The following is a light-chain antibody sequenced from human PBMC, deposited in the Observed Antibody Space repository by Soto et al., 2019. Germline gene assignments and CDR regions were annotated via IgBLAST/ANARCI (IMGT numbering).Light chain of an antibody. CDR3: QQLNSYPH. J-gene: IGKJ3*01. V-gene: IGKV1-9*01. CDR1: QGISSY. Sequence: DIQLTQSPSFLSASVGDRVTITCRASQGISSYLAWYQQKPGKAPKLLIYGASTLQSGVPARFSGSGSGTEFNLTISSLQPEDFATYYCQQLNSYPHFGPGTKVDIK. CDR2: GAS.